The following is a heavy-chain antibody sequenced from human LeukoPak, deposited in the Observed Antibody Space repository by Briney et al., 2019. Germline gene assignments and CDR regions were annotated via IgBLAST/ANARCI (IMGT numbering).Heavy chain of an antibody. CDR2: ISAYNGNT. D-gene: IGHD3-10*01. J-gene: IGHJ4*02. V-gene: IGHV1-18*01. CDR1: GYTFTSYG. CDR3: ARDTLILVRGVFPSGY. Sequence: ASVKVSCKASGYTFTSYGISWVRQAPGQGLEWMGWISAYNGNTNYAQKLQGRVTMTTDTSTSTAYMELRSLRSDDTAVYYCARDTLILVRGVFPSGYWGQGTLVTVSS.